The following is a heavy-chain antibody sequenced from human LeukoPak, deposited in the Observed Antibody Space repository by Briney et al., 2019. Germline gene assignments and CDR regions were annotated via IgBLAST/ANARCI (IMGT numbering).Heavy chain of an antibody. CDR2: INHSGST. CDR3: ARGREVRGLFGFDY. Sequence: SETLSLTCAVYGGSFSGYYWSWIRQPPGKGLEWIGEINHSGSTNYNPSPKSRVTIPVDTSKNQFSLKLSSVTAADTAVYYCARGREVRGLFGFDYWGQGTLVTVSS. D-gene: IGHD3-10*01. CDR1: GGSFSGYY. V-gene: IGHV4-34*01. J-gene: IGHJ4*02.